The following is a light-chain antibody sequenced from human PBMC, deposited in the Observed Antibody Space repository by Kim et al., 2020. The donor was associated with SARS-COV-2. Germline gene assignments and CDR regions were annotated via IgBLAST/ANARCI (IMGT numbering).Light chain of an antibody. CDR3: QAWDSSTGV. J-gene: IGLJ3*02. CDR2: EDS. Sequence: SVSAGQTASITCSGDKLGDKYVCWYQQKPGQSPVRVIYEDSRRPSGIPERFLGSNSGNTATLTISGTQAMDEADYYCQAWDSSTGVFGGGTQLTVL. CDR1: KLGDKY. V-gene: IGLV3-1*01.